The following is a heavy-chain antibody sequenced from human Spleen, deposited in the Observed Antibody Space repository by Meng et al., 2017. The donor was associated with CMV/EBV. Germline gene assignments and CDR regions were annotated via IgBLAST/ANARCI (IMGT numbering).Heavy chain of an antibody. D-gene: IGHD3-3*01. CDR1: ISSSSYY. CDR2: IYYSGST. Sequence: ISSSSYYWGWIRQPPGKGLEWIGSIYYSGSTYYNPSLKSRVTISVDTSKNQFSLKLSSVTAADTAVYYCARGYYDFWSGYSNWFDPWGQGTLVTVSS. CDR3: ARGYYDFWSGYSNWFDP. V-gene: IGHV4-39*07. J-gene: IGHJ5*02.